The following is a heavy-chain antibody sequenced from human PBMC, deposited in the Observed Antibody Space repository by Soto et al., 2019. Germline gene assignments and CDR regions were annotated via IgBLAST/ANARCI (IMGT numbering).Heavy chain of an antibody. Sequence: LSLTCTVSGDSVSSVGFHWAWLRRPPGKGLEWIGYIYNGGSTYYRPSLESRMHMTLDATRNDYSLRLTSVTAADTAVYFCARAPVGLDTISYFDYWGQGKLVTVSS. J-gene: IGHJ4*02. CDR3: ARAPVGLDTISYFDY. D-gene: IGHD3-3*01. V-gene: IGHV4-30-4*01. CDR2: IYNGGST. CDR1: GDSVSSVGFH.